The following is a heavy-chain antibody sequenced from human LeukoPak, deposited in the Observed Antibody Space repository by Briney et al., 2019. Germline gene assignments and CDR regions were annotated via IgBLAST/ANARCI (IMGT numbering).Heavy chain of an antibody. D-gene: IGHD1-14*01. CDR1: GGTFSSYA. Sequence: ASVKVSCKASGGTFSSYAISWVRQAPGQGLEWMGGIIPIFGTANYAQKFQGRVTITTDESTSTAYMELSSLRSEDTAVYYCARVLQNRGYYYHYYMDVWGKGTTVTVSS. J-gene: IGHJ6*03. CDR3: ARVLQNRGYYYHYYMDV. V-gene: IGHV1-69*05. CDR2: IIPIFGTA.